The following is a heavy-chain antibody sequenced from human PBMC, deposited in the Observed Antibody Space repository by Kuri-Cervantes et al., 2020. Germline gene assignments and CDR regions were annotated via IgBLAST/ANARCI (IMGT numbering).Heavy chain of an antibody. J-gene: IGHJ4*02. CDR3: AKDKELDY. D-gene: IGHD1-26*01. Sequence: GESLKISCAASGFTFSSYWMSWVRQAPGKGLEWVANIKQDGSEKYYVDSVKGRFTISRDNAKNTLYLQMNSLRAEDTAVYYCAKDKELDYWGQGTLVTVSS. CDR2: IKQDGSEK. V-gene: IGHV3-7*03. CDR1: GFTFSSYW.